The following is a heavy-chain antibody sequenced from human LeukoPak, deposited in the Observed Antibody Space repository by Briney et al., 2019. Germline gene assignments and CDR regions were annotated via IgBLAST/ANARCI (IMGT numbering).Heavy chain of an antibody. D-gene: IGHD6-6*01. V-gene: IGHV4-4*09. CDR2: IHTGGGT. CDR3: ARLTRLSTSPDRYYLDY. J-gene: IGHJ4*02. CDR1: GDSISSYY. Sequence: PSETLSFTCTVSGDSISSYYWSWIRQPPGKGLEWIGYIHTGGGTSYIPSLKGRVTISIDTPKNQFSLKLSSVTAADSAVYYCARLTRLSTSPDRYYLDYWGQGTLVTVSS.